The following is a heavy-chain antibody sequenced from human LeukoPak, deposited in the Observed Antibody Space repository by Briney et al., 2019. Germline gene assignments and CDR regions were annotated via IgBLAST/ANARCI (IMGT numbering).Heavy chain of an antibody. Sequence: GASLQISCQGSGCLINNYWIGWVRPVPGKGLEWMGMIYPADSDIRYSPSFQGQVTISADKSISTAYLQWSSLKASDTAMYYCARQEYCSGGSCYTWFDPWGQGTLVTVSS. CDR2: IYPADSDI. CDR3: ARQEYCSGGSCYTWFDP. V-gene: IGHV5-51*01. J-gene: IGHJ5*02. CDR1: GCLINNYW. D-gene: IGHD2-15*01.